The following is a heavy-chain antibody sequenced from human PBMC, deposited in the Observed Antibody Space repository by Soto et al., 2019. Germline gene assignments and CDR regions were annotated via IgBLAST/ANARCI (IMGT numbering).Heavy chain of an antibody. CDR1: GGSISRDGDY. CDR2: IYYSGST. Sequence: QVQLQESGPGLVKPSQTLSLTCTVSGGSISRDGDYWSWIRQHPGQGLEWIGYIYYSGSTYYNPSLKSRVTXSXXXSXXQFSLKVISVTAADTAVYYCVRTMIREVNPMVFDYWGQGTLVTVSS. J-gene: IGHJ4*02. D-gene: IGHD3-10*01. CDR3: VRTMIREVNPMVFDY. V-gene: IGHV4-31*03.